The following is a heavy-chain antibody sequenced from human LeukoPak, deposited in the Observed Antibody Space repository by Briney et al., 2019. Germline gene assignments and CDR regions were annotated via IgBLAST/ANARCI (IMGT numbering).Heavy chain of an antibody. CDR3: TTDYQVDTARVHDAFDI. D-gene: IGHD5-18*01. CDR2: IKSKTAGGTT. Sequence: PGGSLRLSCAASGFTFSSHAMNWVRQAPGKGLEWVGHIKSKTAGGTTDYAAPVKGRFTISRDDSKNTLYLQMNSLKTEDTAVYYCTTDYQVDTARVHDAFDIWGQGTMVTVSS. CDR1: GFTFSSHA. J-gene: IGHJ3*02. V-gene: IGHV3-15*01.